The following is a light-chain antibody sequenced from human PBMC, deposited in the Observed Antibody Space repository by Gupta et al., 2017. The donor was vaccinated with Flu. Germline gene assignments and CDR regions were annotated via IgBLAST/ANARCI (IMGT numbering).Light chain of an antibody. V-gene: IGLV3-1*01. CDR1: NLGDKY. CDR3: QAWHISTVV. CDR2: QDT. Sequence: SSELTQPPSVSVSPGQTASITCTGDNLGDKYVCWYQQKPGQSPAMVIYQDTKRPSGIPERFSASNSGKTATLTISGTLPADEADYYCQAWHISTVVFGGGTKLTVL. J-gene: IGLJ2*01.